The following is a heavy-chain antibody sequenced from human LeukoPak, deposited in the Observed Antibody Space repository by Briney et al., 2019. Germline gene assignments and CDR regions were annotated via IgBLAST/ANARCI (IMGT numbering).Heavy chain of an antibody. Sequence: GGSLRLSCAASGFTFSTYWMAWVRQAPGKGLEWVSSISGSSSYIYYADSVKGRFTISRDNAKNTMYLQMNSLRVEDTAMYYCARVAHDYSDWGRWSDPWGQGTLVTVSS. CDR2: ISGSSSYI. D-gene: IGHD4-11*01. CDR1: GFTFSTYW. V-gene: IGHV3-21*01. J-gene: IGHJ5*02. CDR3: ARVAHDYSDWGRWSDP.